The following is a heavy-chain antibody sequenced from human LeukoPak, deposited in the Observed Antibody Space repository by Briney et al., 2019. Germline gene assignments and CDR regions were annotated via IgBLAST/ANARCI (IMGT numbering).Heavy chain of an antibody. D-gene: IGHD1-1*01. J-gene: IGHJ4*02. V-gene: IGHV4-61*02. CDR1: GGPISSDSDY. CDR3: ARGRVSGTTLYFDY. CDR2: IYSGST. Sequence: SETLSLTCTVSGGPISSDSDYWSWIRQPAGKGLEWIGRIYSGSTDYNPSLRSRLTISVDTSKNQFSLKLSSVTAADTAVYYCARGRVSGTTLYFDYWGQGTLFTVSS.